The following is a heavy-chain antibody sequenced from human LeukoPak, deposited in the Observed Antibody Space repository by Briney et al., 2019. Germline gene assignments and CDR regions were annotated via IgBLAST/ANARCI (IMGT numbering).Heavy chain of an antibody. J-gene: IGHJ2*01. CDR3: ARSVVTLYWYFDL. CDR1: GGSISGYY. V-gene: IGHV4-59*01. CDR2: IFYSEST. D-gene: IGHD4-23*01. Sequence: PSETLSLTCTVSGGSISGYYYNWIRQPPGKGLEWIGYIFYSESTNYNPSLKSRVTISLDTSKNQFSLKLSSVTTADTAVYYCARSVVTLYWYFDLWGRGTLVTVSS.